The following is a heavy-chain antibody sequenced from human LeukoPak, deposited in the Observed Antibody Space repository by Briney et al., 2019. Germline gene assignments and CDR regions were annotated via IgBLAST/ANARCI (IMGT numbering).Heavy chain of an antibody. J-gene: IGHJ3*02. CDR1: GGSISSHY. Sequence: SETMSLTCTVSGGSISSHYWSWIRQPPGKGLEWIGYIYYSGSTNYNPSLKSRVTISVDTSKNQFSLKLSSVTAADTAVYYCARARFLEWLSRPDAFDIWGQGTMVTVSS. CDR3: ARARFLEWLSRPDAFDI. CDR2: IYYSGST. D-gene: IGHD3-3*01. V-gene: IGHV4-59*11.